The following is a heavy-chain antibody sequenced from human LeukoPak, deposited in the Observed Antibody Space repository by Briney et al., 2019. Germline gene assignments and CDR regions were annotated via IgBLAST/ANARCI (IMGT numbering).Heavy chain of an antibody. V-gene: IGHV3-74*01. CDR2: INSDGGST. CDR3: TTSYNPPGYYYYYGMDV. J-gene: IGHJ6*02. CDR1: GLTFSRDW. D-gene: IGHD2-2*02. Sequence: PGGSLRLSCAASGLTFSRDWMHWVRQAPGKGLVWVSRINSDGGSTSYADSVKGRFTISRDNAKNTMYLQMNSLRAEDTAVYYCTTSYNPPGYYYYYGMDVWGQGTTVTVSS.